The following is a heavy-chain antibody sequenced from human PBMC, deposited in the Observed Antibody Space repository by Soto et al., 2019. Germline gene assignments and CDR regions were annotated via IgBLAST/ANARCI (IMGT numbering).Heavy chain of an antibody. V-gene: IGHV1-3*01. CDR1: GYTFTSYA. Sequence: ASVKVSCKASGYTFTSYAMHWVRQAPGQRLEWMGWINAGNGNTKYSQKFQGRVTITRDTSASTAYMELSSLRSEDTAVYYCARALTTTGYYPNWFDPWGQGTLVTVS. CDR2: INAGNGNT. D-gene: IGHD3-9*01. J-gene: IGHJ5*02. CDR3: ARALTTTGYYPNWFDP.